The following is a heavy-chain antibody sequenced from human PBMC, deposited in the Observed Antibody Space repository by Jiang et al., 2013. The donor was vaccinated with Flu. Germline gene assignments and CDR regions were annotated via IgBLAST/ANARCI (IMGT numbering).Heavy chain of an antibody. V-gene: IGHV1-46*02. CDR1: GYSFNTYY. CDR3: AREGIPGRAVDYKVYYFDC. CDR2: IRPDGTGR. D-gene: IGHD6-19*01. J-gene: IGHJ4*02. Sequence: SGAEVKKPGASVKVSCEASGYSFNTYYVHWVRQAPGQGLEWMGIIRPDGTGRTYAQKFQGRVTMTRELSTSTVYMELSSLRPDDTAVYYCAREGIPGRAVDYKVYYFDCWGQGTLVTVSS.